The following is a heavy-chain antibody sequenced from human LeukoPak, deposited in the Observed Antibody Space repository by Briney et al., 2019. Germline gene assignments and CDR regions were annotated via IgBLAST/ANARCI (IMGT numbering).Heavy chain of an antibody. Sequence: GGSLRLSCAASGFTFSSYWMSWVRQAPGKGLEWVASIKQDGSGKYYVDSVKGGVTISRDNAKNSLYLQMNSLRAEDTAVYYCARDLRAGPRLLWFREGYSGYDYFDYWGQGTLVTVSS. CDR3: ARDLRAGPRLLWFREGYSGYDYFDY. V-gene: IGHV3-7*01. J-gene: IGHJ4*02. CDR2: IKQDGSGK. D-gene: IGHD3-10*01. CDR1: GFTFSSYW.